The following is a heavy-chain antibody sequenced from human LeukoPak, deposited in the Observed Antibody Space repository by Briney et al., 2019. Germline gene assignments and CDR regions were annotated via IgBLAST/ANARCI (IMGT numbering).Heavy chain of an antibody. Sequence: GGSLRLSCAASGFTFSSYEMNWVRQAPGKGLEWVSYISSSGSTIYYADSVKGRFTISRDNAKNTLYLQMNSLRAEDTAVDYCARGVGATTSPFDYWGQGTLVTVSS. CDR1: GFTFSSYE. V-gene: IGHV3-48*03. CDR3: ARGVGATTSPFDY. D-gene: IGHD1-26*01. J-gene: IGHJ4*02. CDR2: ISSSGSTI.